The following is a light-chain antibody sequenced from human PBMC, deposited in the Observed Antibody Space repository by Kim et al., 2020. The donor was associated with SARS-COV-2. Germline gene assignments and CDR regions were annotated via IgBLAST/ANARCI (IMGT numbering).Light chain of an antibody. CDR3: NSRDSNDNVV. CDR2: GKN. V-gene: IGLV3-19*01. CDR1: SLRSYY. Sequence: SYELTQDPAVSVASGQTVRITCQGDSLRSYYATWYQQKPGQAPILVIYGKNNRPSGIPDRFSGSSSGNTASLTITGTQAGDEADYYCNSRDSNDNVVFGGGTKLTVL. J-gene: IGLJ2*01.